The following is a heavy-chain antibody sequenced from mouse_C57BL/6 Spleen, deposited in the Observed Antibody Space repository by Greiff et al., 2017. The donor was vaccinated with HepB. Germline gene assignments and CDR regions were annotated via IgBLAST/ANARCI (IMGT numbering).Heavy chain of an antibody. Sequence: VKLQQPGAELVRPGSSVKLSCKASGYTFTSYWMHWVKQRPIQGLEWIGNIDPSDSETHYNQKFKDKATLTVDKSSSTAYMQLSSLTSEDSAVYYCARSGDDYDRYFDVWGTGTTVTVSS. CDR1: GYTFTSYW. D-gene: IGHD2-4*01. V-gene: IGHV1-52*01. CDR3: ARSGDDYDRYFDV. J-gene: IGHJ1*03. CDR2: IDPSDSET.